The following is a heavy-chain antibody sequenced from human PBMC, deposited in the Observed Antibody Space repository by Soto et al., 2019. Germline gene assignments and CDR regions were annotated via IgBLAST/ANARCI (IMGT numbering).Heavy chain of an antibody. V-gene: IGHV4-61*01. J-gene: IGHJ6*02. D-gene: IGHD3-10*01. CDR1: GDSVTCGHHY. CDR2: IFFTGAT. Sequence: EPMSLTCNVSGDSVTCGHHYWSWIRQPPGKGLEWIGHIFFTGATNYSPSLKSRVTMSVDSSKSQFSLNLTSVTAADSAIYYCAXARSDSAGSSLGRRLDVWGQGTTVTVSS. CDR3: AXARSDSAGSSLGRRLDV.